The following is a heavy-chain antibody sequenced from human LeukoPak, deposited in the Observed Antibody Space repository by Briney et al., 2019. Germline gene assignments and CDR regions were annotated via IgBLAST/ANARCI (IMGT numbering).Heavy chain of an antibody. Sequence: SETLSVTCTVSGGSISSYYWSWIRQPPGKGLEWIGYIYYSGSTNYNPSLKSRVTMSVDTSKNQFSLKLSSVTAAGTAVYYCARGGYSICDYWGQGTLVTVSS. V-gene: IGHV4-59*01. CDR1: GGSISSYY. CDR3: ARGGYSICDY. CDR2: IYYSGST. D-gene: IGHD5-18*01. J-gene: IGHJ4*02.